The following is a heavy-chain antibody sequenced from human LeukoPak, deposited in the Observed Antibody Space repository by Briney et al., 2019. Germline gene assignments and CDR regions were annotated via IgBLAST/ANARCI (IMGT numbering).Heavy chain of an antibody. CDR1: GFTFSSYG. J-gene: IGHJ4*02. D-gene: IGHD1-26*01. CDR2: ISYDGSNK. CDR3: ARVNSGSYSWPY. Sequence: PGGSLRLSCAASGFTFSSYGMHWVRQAPGKGLEWVAVISYDGSNKYYADSVKGRFTISRDNSKNTLYLQMNSLRAEDTAVYYCARVNSGSYSWPYWGQGTLVTVSS. V-gene: IGHV3-30*03.